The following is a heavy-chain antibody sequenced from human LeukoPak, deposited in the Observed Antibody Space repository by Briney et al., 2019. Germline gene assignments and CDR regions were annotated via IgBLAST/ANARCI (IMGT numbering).Heavy chain of an antibody. CDR1: GGSISSSSYY. CDR2: IYYSGST. V-gene: IGHV4-39*01. Sequence: MASETLSLTCTVSGGSISSSSYYWGWIRQPPGKGLEWIGSIYYSGSTYYNSSLKSRVTISVDTSKNQFSLKLSSVTAADTAVYYCARTGPGTKQQNFDYWGQGTLVTVSS. CDR3: ARTGPGTKQQNFDY. J-gene: IGHJ4*02. D-gene: IGHD1-14*01.